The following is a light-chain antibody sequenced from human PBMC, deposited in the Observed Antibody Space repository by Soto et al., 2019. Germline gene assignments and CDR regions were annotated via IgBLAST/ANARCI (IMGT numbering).Light chain of an antibody. CDR3: MQGTHWPRYT. Sequence: DVVRTQSPLSLPVTLGQPASISCRSSQSLVYSDGNTYLNWFQQRPGQSPRRLIYKVSNRDSGVPDRFSGSGSGTDFTLKISRVEAEDFGVYYCMQGTHWPRYTFGQGTKLEIK. CDR2: KVS. J-gene: IGKJ2*01. CDR1: QSLVYSDGNTY. V-gene: IGKV2-30*01.